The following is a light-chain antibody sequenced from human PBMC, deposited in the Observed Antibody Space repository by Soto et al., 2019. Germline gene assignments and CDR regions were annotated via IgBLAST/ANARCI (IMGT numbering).Light chain of an antibody. CDR3: VTWDDSLSGVV. CDR1: SSNIGAGFD. Sequence: QSVLTQPPSVSGAPGQRVTISCTGSSSNIGAGFDVHWYLQLPGTAPKLLIYANSNRPSGVPDRFSGSKSGTSASLAITGLQAADEADYYCVTWDDSLSGVVFGGGTQLTVL. CDR2: ANS. V-gene: IGLV1-40*01. J-gene: IGLJ3*02.